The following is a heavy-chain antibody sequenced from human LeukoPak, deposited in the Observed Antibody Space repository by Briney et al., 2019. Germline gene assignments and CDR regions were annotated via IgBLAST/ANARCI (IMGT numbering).Heavy chain of an antibody. V-gene: IGHV3-7*01. CDR1: GFTFSSYW. Sequence: GGSLRLSCAASGFTFSSYWMSWVRQAPGKGLEWVANIKQDGSEKYYVDSVKGRFTISRDNAKNSLYLQMNSLRAEDTAVYYCASSPIPSSGYYYYYYYMDVWGKGTTVTVSS. J-gene: IGHJ6*03. CDR2: IKQDGSEK. CDR3: ASSPIPSSGYYYYYYYMDV.